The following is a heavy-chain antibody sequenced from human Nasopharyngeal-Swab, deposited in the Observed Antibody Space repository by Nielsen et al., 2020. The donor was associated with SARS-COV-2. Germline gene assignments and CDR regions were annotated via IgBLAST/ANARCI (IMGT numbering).Heavy chain of an antibody. CDR2: ICYSGST. J-gene: IGHJ3*02. Sequence: SETLSLTCTVSGGSISSSSYYWGWIRQPPGKGLEWIGYICYSGSTNYNPSLKSRVTISVDTSKNQFSLKLSSVTAADTAVYYCARGSFWYGSSGYPAEGDAFDIWGQGTMVTVSS. D-gene: IGHD3-22*01. V-gene: IGHV4-61*05. CDR1: GGSISSSSYY. CDR3: ARGSFWYGSSGYPAEGDAFDI.